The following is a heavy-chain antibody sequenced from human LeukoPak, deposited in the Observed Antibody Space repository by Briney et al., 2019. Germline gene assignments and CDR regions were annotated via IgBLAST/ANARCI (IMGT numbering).Heavy chain of an antibody. CDR1: GGSINNNIYY. V-gene: IGHV4-39*01. CDR2: IYHSGYT. J-gene: IGHJ4*02. Sequence: SETLSLTCTVSGGSINNNIYYWGWIRQPPGKGLEWVGSIYHSGYTYYNPSLKGRVTIFIDTSKNQFSLKLNSVTAADTAVYYCARQAPVVPLASQFDYCGQGALVTVSS. D-gene: IGHD2-21*01. CDR3: ARQAPVVPLASQFDY.